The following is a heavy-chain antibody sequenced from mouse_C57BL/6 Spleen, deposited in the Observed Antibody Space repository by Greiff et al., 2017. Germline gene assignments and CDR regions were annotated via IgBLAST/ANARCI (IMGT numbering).Heavy chain of an antibody. CDR2: ISSGSDYI. J-gene: IGHJ2*01. CDR1: GFTFSSYA. V-gene: IGHV5-9-1*02. CDR3: TRDWVYYFGG. Sequence: EVKLMESGAGLVKPGGSLQLSCAASGFTFSSYAMPWVRQTPEKRLEWVAYISSGSDYIYYADTVKGRFTISRDNARNTLYLQMSRLKSEDTALYYCTRDWVYYFGGWGKGATLSVSS.